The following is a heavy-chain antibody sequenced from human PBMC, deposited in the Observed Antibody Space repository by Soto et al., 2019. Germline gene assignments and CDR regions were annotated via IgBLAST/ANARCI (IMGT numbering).Heavy chain of an antibody. Sequence: GESLKISCAASGFTFSSHTMHWVRQAPGKGLEHVSAISSNGGSTHYANSVKGRFSISRDNSKNTLYLQMGSLRADDMAVYYCARGGLYYYYYMDVWGKGTTVTVSS. V-gene: IGHV3-64*01. J-gene: IGHJ6*03. CDR3: ARGGLYYYYYMDV. CDR2: ISSNGGST. CDR1: GFTFSSHT.